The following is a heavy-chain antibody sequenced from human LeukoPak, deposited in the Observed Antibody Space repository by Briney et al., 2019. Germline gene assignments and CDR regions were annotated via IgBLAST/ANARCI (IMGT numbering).Heavy chain of an antibody. V-gene: IGHV3-74*01. CDR3: ASPFDGPLRGHGMDV. CDR2: INSDGSDT. J-gene: IGHJ6*02. CDR1: GFTFSTYW. Sequence: GGSLRLSCAASGFTFSTYWMHWVRQAPGKGLVWVSRINSDGSDTSYADSVRGRFIISRDNAKNTLYPQMNSLRAEDTAVYYCASPFDGPLRGHGMDVWGQGTTVTVSS. D-gene: IGHD3-16*01.